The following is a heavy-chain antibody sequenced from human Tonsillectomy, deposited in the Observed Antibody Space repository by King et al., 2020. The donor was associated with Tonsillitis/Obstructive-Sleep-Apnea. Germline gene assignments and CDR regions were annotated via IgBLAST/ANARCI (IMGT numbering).Heavy chain of an antibody. CDR3: ARDSGASGQLWSRLNAFDI. D-gene: IGHD5-18*01. Sequence: VQLVQSGGGLIQPGGSLRLSCAASGFTVSSNYMSWVRQAPGKGLEWVSVIYSGGSTYYADSVKGRFTISRDNSKNTLYLKMNSLRAEDTAVYYCARDSGASGQLWSRLNAFDIWGQGTMVTVSS. J-gene: IGHJ3*02. CDR2: IYSGGST. V-gene: IGHV3-53*01. CDR1: GFTVSSNY.